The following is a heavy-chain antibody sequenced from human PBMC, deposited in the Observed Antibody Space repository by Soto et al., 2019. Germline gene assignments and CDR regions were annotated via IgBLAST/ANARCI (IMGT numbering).Heavy chain of an antibody. J-gene: IGHJ4*02. V-gene: IGHV1-69*01. CDR3: AREYYDYVWGSYRLLGY. CDR1: GGTFSSYA. CDR2: IIPIFGTA. D-gene: IGHD3-16*02. Sequence: QVQLVQSGAEVKKPGSSVKVSCKASGGTFSSYAISWVRQAPGQGLEWMGGIIPIFGTANYAQKFQGRVTITADESTSTAYMELSSLRSEDTAVYYCAREYYDYVWGSYRLLGYWGQGTLVTVSS.